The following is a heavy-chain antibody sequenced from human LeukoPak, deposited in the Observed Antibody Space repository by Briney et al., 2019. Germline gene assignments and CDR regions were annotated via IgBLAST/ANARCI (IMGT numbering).Heavy chain of an antibody. V-gene: IGHV4-39*07. Sequence: SETLSLTCTVSGGSIRSSYYYWGWIRQPPGKGLEWIGEINHSGSTNYNPSLKSRVTISVDTSKNQFSLKLSSVTAADTAVYYCTTGSVRNYDFWSGYYTRLDYWGQGTLVTVSS. CDR3: TTGSVRNYDFWSGYYTRLDY. CDR1: GGSIRSSYYY. J-gene: IGHJ4*02. CDR2: INHSGST. D-gene: IGHD3-3*01.